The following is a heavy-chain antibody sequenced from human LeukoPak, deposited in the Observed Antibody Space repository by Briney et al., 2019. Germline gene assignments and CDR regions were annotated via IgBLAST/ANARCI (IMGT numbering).Heavy chain of an antibody. CDR1: GFTFSSCA. CDR2: ISYDGTNK. CDR3: ARDPEHYGSGSYLDY. D-gene: IGHD3-10*01. V-gene: IGHV3-30-3*01. J-gene: IGHJ4*02. Sequence: PGKSLRLSCAASGFTFSSCAINWVRQAPGKGLEWVAVISYDGTNKNYADSVKGRFTISRDSSKNTVYLEMNSLRGEDTAVYYCARDPEHYGSGSYLDYWGQGSLVTVSS.